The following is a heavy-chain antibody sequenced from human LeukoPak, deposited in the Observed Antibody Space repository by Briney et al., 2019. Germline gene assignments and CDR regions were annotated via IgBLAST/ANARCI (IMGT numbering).Heavy chain of an antibody. J-gene: IGHJ4*02. V-gene: IGHV3-13*04. D-gene: IGHD3-10*01. CDR1: GFTLSQYD. Sequence: GGSLRLSCAASGFTLSQYDIHWVRQTTGNGLEWVSAIDTAGDGDTYYSGSVKGRFTISRENAKNSLYLQMNSLRAGDTAIYYCARSMVRGVFIYDYWGQGTLVTVSS. CDR2: IDTAGDGDT. CDR3: ARSMVRGVFIYDY.